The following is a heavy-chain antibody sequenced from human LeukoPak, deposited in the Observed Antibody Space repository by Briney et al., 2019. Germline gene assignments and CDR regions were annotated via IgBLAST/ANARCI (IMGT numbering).Heavy chain of an antibody. Sequence: SETLSLTCTVSGGSISSSSYYWGWIRQPPGKGLEWIGSIYYSGSTNYNPSLKSRVTISVDTSKNQFSLKLSSVTAADTAVYYCAREGLEMATSGLGYWGQGTLVTVSS. V-gene: IGHV4-39*07. CDR2: IYYSGST. CDR3: AREGLEMATSGLGY. J-gene: IGHJ4*02. D-gene: IGHD5-24*01. CDR1: GGSISSSSYY.